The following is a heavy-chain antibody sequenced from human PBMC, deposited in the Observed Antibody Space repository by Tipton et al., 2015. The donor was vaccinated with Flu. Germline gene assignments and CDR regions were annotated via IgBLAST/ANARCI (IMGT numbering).Heavy chain of an antibody. J-gene: IGHJ5*02. CDR3: ARVGGDYRDTSGFIPWFDL. Sequence: TLSLTCTVSGASISSYYWSWIRQPPGKGLEWIGHIYYSGITNYNPSLKSRVTISVDTSKNQFSLRLSSVTAADTAVYYCARVGGDYRDTSGFIPWFDLWGQGTLVTVSS. V-gene: IGHV4-59*01. D-gene: IGHD3-22*01. CDR2: IYYSGIT. CDR1: GASISSYY.